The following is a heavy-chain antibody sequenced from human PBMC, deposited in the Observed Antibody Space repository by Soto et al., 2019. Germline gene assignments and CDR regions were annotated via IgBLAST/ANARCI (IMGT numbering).Heavy chain of an antibody. D-gene: IGHD3-22*01. CDR3: AREGADSSGYIKFLDAFDI. Sequence: SETLSRTCTLSGGAIGSGEYYWSWSRQPPGKGLEGIGYIYCRGSTYYNPYLRSRVTISVDTSKNRFSLKLSSVTAADTAVYYCAREGADSSGYIKFLDAFDIWGQGTMVT. J-gene: IGHJ3*02. CDR2: IYCRGST. CDR1: GGAIGSGEYY. V-gene: IGHV4-30-4*01.